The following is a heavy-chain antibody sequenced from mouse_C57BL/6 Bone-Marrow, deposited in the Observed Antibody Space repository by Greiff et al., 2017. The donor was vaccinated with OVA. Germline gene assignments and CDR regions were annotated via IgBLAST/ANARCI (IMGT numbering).Heavy chain of an antibody. CDR1: GYTFTDYE. J-gene: IGHJ4*01. CDR2: IDPETGGT. Sequence: QVQLKESGAELVRPGASVTLSCKASGYTFTDYEMHWVKQTPVHGLEWIGAIDPETGGTAYNQKFKGKAILTADKSSSTAYMELRSLTSEDSAVYYCTRSPMIKRAMDYWGQGTSVTVSS. D-gene: IGHD2-4*01. V-gene: IGHV1-15*01. CDR3: TRSPMIKRAMDY.